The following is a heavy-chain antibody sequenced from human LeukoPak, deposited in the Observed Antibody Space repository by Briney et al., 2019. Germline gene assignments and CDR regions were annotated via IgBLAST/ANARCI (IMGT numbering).Heavy chain of an antibody. Sequence: AASVKVSCKASGYTFTSYGISWVRQAPGQGLEWMGWIRAYNGNTNYAQKLQGRVTMTTDTSTSTAYMELRSLRSDDTAVYYCARVLSPRETGYRIWLYYMDVWGKGTTVTVSS. CDR1: GYTFTSYG. CDR2: IRAYNGNT. CDR3: ARVLSPRETGYRIWLYYMDV. D-gene: IGHD3-9*01. J-gene: IGHJ6*03. V-gene: IGHV1-18*01.